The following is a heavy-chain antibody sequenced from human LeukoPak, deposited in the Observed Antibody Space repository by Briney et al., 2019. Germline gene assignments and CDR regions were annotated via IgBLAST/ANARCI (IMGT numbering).Heavy chain of an antibody. CDR2: TYYSGST. Sequence: TSETLSLTCTVSGGPIRSYYLVWIRQPPRKGLECIGRTYYSGSTNYNPSLKSRVTISVDTSKNQLSLRLSSVTAADTAVYYCARDDYYFMDVWGKGTTVTVSS. CDR1: GGPIRSYY. D-gene: IGHD3-16*01. J-gene: IGHJ6*03. V-gene: IGHV4-59*01. CDR3: ARDDYYFMDV.